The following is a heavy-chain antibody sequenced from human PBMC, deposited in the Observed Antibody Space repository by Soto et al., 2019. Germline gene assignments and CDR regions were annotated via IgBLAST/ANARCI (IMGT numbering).Heavy chain of an antibody. CDR3: ARVPQTPMDSQHFDY. CDR1: GYTFTTYY. J-gene: IGHJ4*02. V-gene: IGHV1-46*01. Sequence: QVQLVQSGAEVQKPGASVKVSCKASGYTFTTYYLHWVRQAPGQGLEWMGIINPSGSGTSYAQKFQGRVTMTRDMSTSTVYMELSSLRSEDTAVYYCARVPQTPMDSQHFDYWGQETLVTASS. D-gene: IGHD5-18*01. CDR2: INPSGSGT.